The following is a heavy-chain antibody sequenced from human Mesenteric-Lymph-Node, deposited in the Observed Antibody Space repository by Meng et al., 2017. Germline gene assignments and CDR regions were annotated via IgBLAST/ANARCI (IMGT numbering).Heavy chain of an antibody. CDR2: ISWNSGSI. CDR1: GFTFSSYG. J-gene: IGHJ4*02. V-gene: IGHV3-9*01. CDR3: TRGERYIDY. Sequence: SLKISCAASGFTFSSYGMHWVRQAPGKGLEWVSGISWNSGSIGYADSVKGRVTISRDDSKSIAYLQMNSLKTEDTAVYYCTRGERYIDYWGQGTLVTVSS. D-gene: IGHD1-1*01.